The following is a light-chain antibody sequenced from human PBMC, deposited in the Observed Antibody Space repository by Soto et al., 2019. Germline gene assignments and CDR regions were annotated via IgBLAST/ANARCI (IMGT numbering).Light chain of an antibody. V-gene: IGKV3-20*01. J-gene: IGKJ4*01. CDR3: QQYGSSPLT. CDR2: GAS. Sequence: EIVLTQSPGTLSLSPGERATLSCRASQSVSDLAWYQQKPGQAPRLLIYGASSRATGIPDRFSGSGSGTDFTLTISRLEPADFAVYYCQQYGSSPLTFGGGTKVDIK. CDR1: QSVSD.